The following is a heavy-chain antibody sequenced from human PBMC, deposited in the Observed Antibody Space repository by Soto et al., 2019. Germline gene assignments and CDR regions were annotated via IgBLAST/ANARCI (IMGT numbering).Heavy chain of an antibody. V-gene: IGHV1-18*01. CDR1: GYTFTNYC. J-gene: IGHJ3*01. CDR2: ISAYNGNT. Sequence: ASVKVACKASGYTFTNYCISWVRQAPGQGLEWLGWISAYNGNTNYAQTLHGRVTMTTDTSTSTAYMELRSLRSDDAALYYCARHGIEVVPAAIDAFYVWGQGTKVTVSS. CDR3: ARHGIEVVPAAIDAFYV. D-gene: IGHD2-2*01.